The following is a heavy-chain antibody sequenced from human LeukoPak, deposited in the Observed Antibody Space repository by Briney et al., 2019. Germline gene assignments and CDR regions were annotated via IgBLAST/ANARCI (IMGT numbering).Heavy chain of an antibody. Sequence: SQTLSLTCAISGDSVSSNSAAWNWIRQSPSGGLEWLGRTYYRSKWYNDYAVSVKSRITINPDTSKNQFSLQLNSVTPEDTAVYYCAREVDARDSSGWRWFDPWGQGTLVTVSS. CDR3: AREVDARDSSGWRWFDP. J-gene: IGHJ5*02. CDR2: TYYRSKWYN. D-gene: IGHD6-19*01. V-gene: IGHV6-1*01. CDR1: GDSVSSNSAA.